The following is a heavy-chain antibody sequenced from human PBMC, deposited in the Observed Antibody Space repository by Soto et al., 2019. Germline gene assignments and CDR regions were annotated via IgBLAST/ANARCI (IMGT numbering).Heavy chain of an antibody. CDR3: ARGDSSWFDY. CDR1: GGSISSSNW. V-gene: IGHV4-4*02. CDR2: IYHSGST. J-gene: IGHJ4*02. D-gene: IGHD6-13*01. Sequence: PSETLSLTCAVSGGSISSSNWWSWVRQPPGKGLEWIGEIYHSGSTNYNPSLKSRVTISVDTSKNQFSLKLSSVTAADTAVYYCARGDSSWFDYWGQGTLVTVSS.